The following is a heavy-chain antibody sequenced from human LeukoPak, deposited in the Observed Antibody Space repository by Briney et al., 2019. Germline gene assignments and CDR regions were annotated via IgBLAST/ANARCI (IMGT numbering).Heavy chain of an antibody. CDR1: EFTFSNFW. D-gene: IGHD3-22*01. CDR3: ARAPPYYYDSSGYLSFDY. V-gene: IGHV3-7*01. J-gene: IGHJ4*02. CDR2: IKQDGSEK. Sequence: GALRLSCSASEFTFSNFWMSWVRRAPGKGPEWVANIKQDGSEKYYVDFVKGRFTISRDNAETSLHLQMNSLRAEDTAVYYCARAPPYYYDSSGYLSFDYWGQGTLVTVSS.